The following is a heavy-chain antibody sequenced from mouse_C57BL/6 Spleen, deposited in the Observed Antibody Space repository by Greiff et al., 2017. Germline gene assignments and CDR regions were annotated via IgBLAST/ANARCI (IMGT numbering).Heavy chain of an antibody. CDR3: ASPHYSNDFAWFAS. D-gene: IGHD2-12*01. CDR1: GFTFSDYY. J-gene: IGHJ3*01. V-gene: IGHV5-12*02. Sequence: DVQLVESGGGLVQPGGSLKLSCATSGFTFSDYYMYWVRQTPEKRLEWVAYISNGGGSTYYPDTVKGRFTITRDNAKNTLYLQLSRLKSEDSAMYYCASPHYSNDFAWFASWGQGTLVTVSA. CDR2: ISNGGGST.